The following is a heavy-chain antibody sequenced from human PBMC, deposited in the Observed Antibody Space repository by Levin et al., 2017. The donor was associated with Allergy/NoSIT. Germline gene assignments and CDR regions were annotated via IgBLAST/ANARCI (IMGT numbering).Heavy chain of an antibody. J-gene: IGHJ2*01. Sequence: SETLSLTCAVYGGSFSGYYWSWIRQPPGKGLEWIGEINHSGSTNYNPSLKSRVTISVDTSKNQFSLKLSSVTAADTAVYYCARGRRWYGSGSYRWYFDLWGRGTLVTVSS. D-gene: IGHD3-10*01. V-gene: IGHV4-34*01. CDR3: ARGRRWYGSGSYRWYFDL. CDR1: GGSFSGYY. CDR2: INHSGST.